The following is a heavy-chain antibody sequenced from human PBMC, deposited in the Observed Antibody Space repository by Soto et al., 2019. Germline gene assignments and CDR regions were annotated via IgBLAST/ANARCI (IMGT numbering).Heavy chain of an antibody. V-gene: IGHV6-1*01. CDR3: ARNEGSGYDYYFDF. J-gene: IGHJ4*02. CDR1: GDSVSSNNVT. Sequence: QVQLQQSGPGLVKPSQTLSLTCTISGDSVSSNNVTWNWIRQSPSRGLEWLGRTYYRSKYYNDYASSVKGRITINAETSKNQFARQMNAVTPEDTAVYYCARNEGSGYDYYFDFWGQGILVTVSS. CDR2: TYYRSKYYN. D-gene: IGHD5-12*01.